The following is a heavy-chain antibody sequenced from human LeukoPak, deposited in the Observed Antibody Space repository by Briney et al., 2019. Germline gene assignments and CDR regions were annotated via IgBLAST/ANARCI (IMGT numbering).Heavy chain of an antibody. V-gene: IGHV4-34*01. CDR1: GGSFIGYY. Sequence: PSETLSLTCAVYGGSFIGYYWSWIRQPPGKGLEWIGEINHSGSTNYNPSLKSRVTISVDTSKNQFSLKLSSVTAADTAVYYCARGLGRQWLVYYFDYWGQGTLVTVSS. J-gene: IGHJ4*02. CDR2: INHSGST. CDR3: ARGLGRQWLVYYFDY. D-gene: IGHD6-19*01.